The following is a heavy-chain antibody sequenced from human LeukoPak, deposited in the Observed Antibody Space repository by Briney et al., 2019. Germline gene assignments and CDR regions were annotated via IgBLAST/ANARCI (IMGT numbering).Heavy chain of an antibody. J-gene: IGHJ4*02. D-gene: IGHD2-2*01. Sequence: PSETLSLTCSVSGGSINTFYWSWIRQPPGKGLEWIGYIYYSGSTNYNPSLKSRVTMSVDTSKNQFSLKLSSVTAADTAVYYCARDPSPYQPIDYWGQGTLVTVSS. CDR1: GGSINTFY. CDR3: ARDPSPYQPIDY. V-gene: IGHV4-59*12. CDR2: IYYSGST.